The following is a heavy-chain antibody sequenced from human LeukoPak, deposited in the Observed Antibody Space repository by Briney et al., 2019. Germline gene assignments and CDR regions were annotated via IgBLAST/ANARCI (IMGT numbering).Heavy chain of an antibody. J-gene: IGHJ3*02. V-gene: IGHV4-30-2*01. CDR3: ASYSGSYGDAFDI. CDR2: IYHSGST. CDR1: GGSISSGGYS. D-gene: IGHD1-26*01. Sequence: SETLSLTCAASGGSISSGGYSWSWIRQPPGKGLEWIGYIYHSGSTYYNPSLKSRVTISVDRSKNQFSLKLSSVTAADTAVYYCASYSGSYGDAFDIWGQGTMVTVSS.